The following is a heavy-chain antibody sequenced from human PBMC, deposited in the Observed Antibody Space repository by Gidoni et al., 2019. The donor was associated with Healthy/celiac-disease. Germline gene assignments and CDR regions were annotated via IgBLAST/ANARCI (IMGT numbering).Heavy chain of an antibody. D-gene: IGHD2-15*01. Sequence: EVQLVESGGGLVKPGGSLRLSCAASGFTFSSYSMNWVRQAPGKGLEWVSSISSSSSYIYYADSVKGRFTISRDNAKNSLYLQMNSLRAEDTAVYYCAREPPHCSGGSCYPLYWGQGTLVTVSS. CDR2: ISSSSSYI. CDR1: GFTFSSYS. V-gene: IGHV3-21*01. J-gene: IGHJ4*02. CDR3: AREPPHCSGGSCYPLY.